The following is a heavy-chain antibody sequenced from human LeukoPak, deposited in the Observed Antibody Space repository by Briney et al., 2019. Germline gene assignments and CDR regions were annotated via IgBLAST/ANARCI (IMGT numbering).Heavy chain of an antibody. CDR3: ARWGDAFDV. D-gene: IGHD7-27*01. CDR2: IYSTAST. CDR1: GDSISNHH. J-gene: IGHJ3*01. V-gene: IGHV4-59*11. Sequence: SETLSLTCTVSGDSISNHHWNWIRQPPGKGLEWIGYIYSTASTNYNPSLESRVSMTIDRSKSQFSLKLKSVTAADTAIYYCARWGDAFDVWGQGTMVTVSS.